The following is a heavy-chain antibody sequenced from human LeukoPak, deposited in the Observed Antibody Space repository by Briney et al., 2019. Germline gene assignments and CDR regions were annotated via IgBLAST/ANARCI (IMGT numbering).Heavy chain of an antibody. CDR2: VYYSGST. CDR3: ARQKDYGDPFDC. V-gene: IGHV4-59*08. D-gene: IGHD4-17*01. CDR1: GGSIGSHY. Sequence: SETLSLTCTVSGGSIGSHYWSWIRQPPGRGLEWIGYVYYSGSTSYIPSLKSRVTISVDTSKNQFSLKLSSVTAADTAVYYCARQKDYGDPFDCWGQGTLVTVSS. J-gene: IGHJ4*02.